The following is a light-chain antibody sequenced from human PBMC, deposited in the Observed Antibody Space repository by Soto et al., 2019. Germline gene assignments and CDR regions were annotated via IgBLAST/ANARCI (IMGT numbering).Light chain of an antibody. CDR3: QQYNSYSPTT. CDR2: DAS. Sequence: DIQMTQSPSTLSASVGDRVTITCRASQSISSWLAWYQQKPGKAPKLLIYDASSLESVVPSRFSGSGAGTEFTLTISSLQPDDFATYYCQQYNSYSPTTFGQGTKVDIK. J-gene: IGKJ1*01. V-gene: IGKV1-5*01. CDR1: QSISSW.